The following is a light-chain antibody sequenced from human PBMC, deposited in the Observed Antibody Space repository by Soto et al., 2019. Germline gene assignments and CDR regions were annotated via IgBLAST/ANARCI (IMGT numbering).Light chain of an antibody. CDR2: GAS. CDR1: QSVSID. Sequence: EIVMTQSPATLSVSPGERATLSCRASQSVSIDLAWYQQTPGQAPRLLIYGASTRATGIPVRFRGSGSGTDFTLTISRLEPEDFAVYYCQQYGYSPITFGQGTRLEIK. J-gene: IGKJ5*01. V-gene: IGKV3-15*01. CDR3: QQYGYSPIT.